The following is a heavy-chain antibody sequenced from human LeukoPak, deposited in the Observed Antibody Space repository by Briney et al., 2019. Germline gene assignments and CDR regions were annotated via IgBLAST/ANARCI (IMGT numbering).Heavy chain of an antibody. CDR2: INSNTGNA. V-gene: IGHV7-4-1*02. Sequence: VASVKVSCKASGYTFTRYALNWVRQAPGQGLEWMGWINSNTGNAKYAQGFTGRFVFSLDTSVSTAYLQISSLKAEDTAVYYCARVESHGSLGVWGNGTTVTV. CDR1: GYTFTRYA. D-gene: IGHD3-3*01. J-gene: IGHJ6*03. CDR3: ARVESHGSLGV.